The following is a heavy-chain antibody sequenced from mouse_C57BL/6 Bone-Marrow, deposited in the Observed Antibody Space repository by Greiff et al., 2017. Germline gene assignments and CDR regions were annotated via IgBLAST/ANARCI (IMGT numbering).Heavy chain of an antibody. Sequence: VQLQQSGAELARPGASVKLSCKASGYTFTSYGISWVKQSTGQGLEWIGEIYPRSGNTYYNEKFKGKATLTADKSSSTEYMELRSQTSDDAAVYFCARLREAYWGQGTQVTVTA. V-gene: IGHV1-81*01. CDR2: IYPRSGNT. CDR1: GYTFTSYG. J-gene: IGHJ3*01. CDR3: ARLREAY. D-gene: IGHD1-1*01.